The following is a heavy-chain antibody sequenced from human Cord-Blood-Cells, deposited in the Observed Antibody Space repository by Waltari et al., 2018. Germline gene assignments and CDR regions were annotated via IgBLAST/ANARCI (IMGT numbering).Heavy chain of an antibody. V-gene: IGHV3-73*02. CDR3: TSLHYYDSSGYYY. J-gene: IGHJ4*02. D-gene: IGHD3-22*01. CDR2: IRSKANSYAT. Sequence: EVQLVESGGGLVQPGGSLQLSCAASGFTFSGSAMHWVPQASGKGLEWVGRIRSKANSYATAYAASVKGRFTISRDDSKNTAYLQMNSLKTEDTAVYYCTSLHYYDSSGYYYWGQGTLVTVSS. CDR1: GFTFSGSA.